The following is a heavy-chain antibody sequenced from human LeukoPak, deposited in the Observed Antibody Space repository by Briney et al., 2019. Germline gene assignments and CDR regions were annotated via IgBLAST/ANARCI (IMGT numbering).Heavy chain of an antibody. Sequence: SETLSLTCTVSGGSITSNSYYWGWIRQPPGKGLEWIGSLYYTGSTYYNPSLKSRVTISVDTSKNQFSLKLNFVTAADTAVYYCARQSPIDDFWSGYSSGSDYRGQGTLVTVSS. J-gene: IGHJ4*02. V-gene: IGHV4-39*01. D-gene: IGHD3-3*01. CDR2: LYYTGST. CDR3: ARQSPIDDFWSGYSSGSDY. CDR1: GGSITSNSYY.